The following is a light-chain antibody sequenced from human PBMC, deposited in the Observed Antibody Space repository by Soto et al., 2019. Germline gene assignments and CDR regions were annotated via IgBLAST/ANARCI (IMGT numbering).Light chain of an antibody. CDR1: QSISSGY. CDR2: VAS. V-gene: IGKV3-20*01. J-gene: IGKJ2*01. Sequence: IVLTQSPGTLSLSPGERATLSCRASQSISSGYLAWYQQKPGQAPRLLIYVASSRANGIPDRFSGSGSGTDFTLTISRLEPEDFAVYYCQQYGSLPRTFGQGTKLEIK. CDR3: QQYGSLPRT.